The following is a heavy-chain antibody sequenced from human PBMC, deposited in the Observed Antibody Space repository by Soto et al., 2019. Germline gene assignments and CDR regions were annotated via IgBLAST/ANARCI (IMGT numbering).Heavy chain of an antibody. CDR2: IWYDGSNK. CDR3: AREPSPNMITFGGALAGYYYGMDV. Sequence: QVQLVESGGGVVQPGRSLRPSCAASGFTFSSYGMHWVRQAPGKGLEWVAVIWYDGSNKYYADSVKGRFTISRDNSKNTQNLQMNSRRAEDTAVYYCAREPSPNMITFGGALAGYYYGMDVWGQGTTVTVSS. D-gene: IGHD3-16*01. V-gene: IGHV3-33*01. CDR1: GFTFSSYG. J-gene: IGHJ6*02.